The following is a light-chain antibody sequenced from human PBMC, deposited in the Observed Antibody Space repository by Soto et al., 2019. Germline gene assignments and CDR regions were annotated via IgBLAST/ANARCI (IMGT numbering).Light chain of an antibody. CDR2: GNR. V-gene: IGLV1-40*01. J-gene: IGLJ2*01. CDR3: QSYDISLSGVV. Sequence: QAVVTQPPSVSGAPGRRVTISCTGSSSNIGAGYDVHWYQHLPGTAPKVLIYGNRHRPSGVPDRFSGSKSGTSASLAITGLQADDEADYYCQSYDISLSGVVFGGGTKLTVL. CDR1: SSNIGAGYD.